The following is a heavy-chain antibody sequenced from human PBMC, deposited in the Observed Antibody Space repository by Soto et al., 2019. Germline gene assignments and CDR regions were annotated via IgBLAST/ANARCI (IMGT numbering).Heavy chain of an antibody. D-gene: IGHD2-2*01. CDR2: INHSGST. J-gene: IGHJ6*03. V-gene: IGHV4-34*01. Sequence: QVQLQQWGAGLLKPSETLSLTCAVYGGSFSGYYWSWIRQPPGKGLEWIGEINHSGSTNYNPSLKSRVTISVDTSKNQFSLKLSSVTAADTAVYYCARGTRAVPGRYYYYYTDVWGKGTTVTVSS. CDR3: ARGTRAVPGRYYYYYTDV. CDR1: GGSFSGYY.